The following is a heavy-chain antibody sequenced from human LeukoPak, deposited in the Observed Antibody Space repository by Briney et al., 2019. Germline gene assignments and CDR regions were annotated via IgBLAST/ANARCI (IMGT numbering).Heavy chain of an antibody. CDR3: VRGHNSFDL. CDR1: GFIFNDHY. J-gene: IGHJ3*01. CDR2: SRIKTDGYIT. Sequence: GGSLRLSCAVSGFIFNDHYLDWVRQPPGRGLEWVGRSRIKTDGYITQYAASVTGRFTISRDESKNSLYLHMNSLRSEDTAVYFCVRGHNSFDLWGQGTMVTVSS. D-gene: IGHD1-20*01. V-gene: IGHV3-72*01.